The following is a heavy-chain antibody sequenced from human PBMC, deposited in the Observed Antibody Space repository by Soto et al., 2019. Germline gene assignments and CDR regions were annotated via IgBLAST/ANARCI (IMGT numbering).Heavy chain of an antibody. D-gene: IGHD2-2*01. CDR1: GGSFSGYY. CDR2: INHSGST. CDR3: ARHGEYCSSTSCYFPYDY. J-gene: IGHJ4*02. V-gene: IGHV4-34*01. Sequence: SETLSLTCAVYGGSFSGYYWSWIRQPPGKGLEWIGEINHSGSTNYNPSLKSRVTISVDTSKNQFSLKLSSVTAADTAVYYCARHGEYCSSTSCYFPYDYWGQGTLVTVSS.